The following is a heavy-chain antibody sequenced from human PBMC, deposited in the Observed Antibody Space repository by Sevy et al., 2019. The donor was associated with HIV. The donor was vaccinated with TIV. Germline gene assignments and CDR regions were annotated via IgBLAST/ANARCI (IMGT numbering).Heavy chain of an antibody. Sequence: GGSLRLSCAASGFTVSNNYMSWVRQAPGKGLEWVPVIYTGGSTYYVDSVEGRFTMSRDDSKNTVYLEMNNLSAEDTAIYYCARDHGGVQDWYFDLWGRGTLVTVSS. CDR2: IYTGGST. J-gene: IGHJ2*01. CDR1: GFTVSNNY. V-gene: IGHV3-53*01. D-gene: IGHD2-8*02. CDR3: ARDHGGVQDWYFDL.